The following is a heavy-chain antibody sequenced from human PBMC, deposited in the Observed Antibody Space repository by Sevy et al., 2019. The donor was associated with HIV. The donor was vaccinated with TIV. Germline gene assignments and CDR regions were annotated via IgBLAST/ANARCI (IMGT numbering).Heavy chain of an antibody. CDR2: IWYDGSNK. D-gene: IGHD6-13*01. Sequence: GGSLRLSCAASGFTFSSYGMHWVRQAPGKGLEWVAVIWYDGSNKYYADSVKGRFTISRDNSKNTLYLQMNSLRAEDTAVYYCAKVEAAAGWGFYYYYYIDVWGKGTTVTVSS. CDR3: AKVEAAAGWGFYYYYYIDV. CDR1: GFTFSSYG. J-gene: IGHJ6*03. V-gene: IGHV3-33*06.